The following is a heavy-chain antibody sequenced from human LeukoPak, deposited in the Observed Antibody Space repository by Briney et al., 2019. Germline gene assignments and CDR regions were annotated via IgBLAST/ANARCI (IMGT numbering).Heavy chain of an antibody. CDR1: GGSIGSYY. D-gene: IGHD1-26*01. CDR2: INYSGST. V-gene: IGHV4-59*08. J-gene: IGHJ4*02. CDR3: ARQGGSYSVDY. Sequence: SETLSLTCTVSGGSIGSYYWSWIRQPPGKGLEWIGYINYSGSTNYNPSLKSRVTTSVDTSKNQFSLKLSSVTAADTAVYYCARQGGSYSVDYWGQGTLVTVSS.